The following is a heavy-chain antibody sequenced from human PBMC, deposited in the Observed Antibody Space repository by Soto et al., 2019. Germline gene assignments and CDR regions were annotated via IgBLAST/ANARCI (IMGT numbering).Heavy chain of an antibody. D-gene: IGHD3-10*01. Sequence: EVQLVESGGGLVKPGGSLRLSCAASGFTFSSYSMKWVRQAPGKGLEWVSSISSSSSYIYYADSVKGRFTISRDNAKNSLYLQMNSLRAEDTAVYYCARDSRRVRGVTVWGQGTTVTVSS. V-gene: IGHV3-21*01. CDR3: ARDSRRVRGVTV. CDR1: GFTFSSYS. CDR2: ISSSSSYI. J-gene: IGHJ6*02.